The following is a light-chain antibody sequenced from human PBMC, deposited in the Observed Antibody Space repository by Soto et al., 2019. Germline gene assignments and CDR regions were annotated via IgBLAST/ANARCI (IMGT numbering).Light chain of an antibody. CDR1: SSDVSGYKY. J-gene: IGLJ1*01. V-gene: IGLV2-14*01. CDR3: SSYSSSSTLV. CDR2: EVS. Sequence: SALTQPASVSGSPGQPITIACTGTSSDVSGYKYVSWYQQHPGKAPKLMIYEVSNRPSGVSNRFSGSKSGNTASLTISGLQAEDEADYYCSSYSSSSTLVFGTGTKVTVL.